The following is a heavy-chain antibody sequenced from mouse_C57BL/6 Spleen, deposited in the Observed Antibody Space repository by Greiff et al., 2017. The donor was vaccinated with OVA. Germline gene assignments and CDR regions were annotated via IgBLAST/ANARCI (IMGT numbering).Heavy chain of an antibody. D-gene: IGHD1-1*01. V-gene: IGHV1-47*01. J-gene: IGHJ1*03. CDR1: GYTFTTYP. CDR2: FHPYNDDT. Sequence: VKLLESGAELVKPGASVKMSCKASGYTFTTYPIEWMKQNHGKSLEWIGNFHPYNDDTKYNEKFKGKATLTVEKSSSTVYLELSRLTSDDSAVYYCARRYTGGRYFDAWGTGTTVTVSS. CDR3: ARRYTGGRYFDA.